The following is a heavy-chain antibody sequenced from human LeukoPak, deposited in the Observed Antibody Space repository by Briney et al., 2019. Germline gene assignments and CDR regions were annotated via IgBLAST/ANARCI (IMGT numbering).Heavy chain of an antibody. D-gene: IGHD3-22*01. CDR3: ARERITMIPMVDY. CDR2: ISSSSSYI. CDR1: GFTFSSYS. J-gene: IGHJ4*02. Sequence: TGGSLRLSCAASGFTFSSYSMNWVRQAPGKGLEWVSSISSSSSYIYYADSVKGRITISIDNAKNSLYLQMNSLRAEDTAVYYCARERITMIPMVDYWGQGTLVTVSS. V-gene: IGHV3-21*01.